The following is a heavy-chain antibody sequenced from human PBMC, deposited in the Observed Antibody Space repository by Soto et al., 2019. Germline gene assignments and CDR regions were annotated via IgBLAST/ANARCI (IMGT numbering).Heavy chain of an antibody. CDR3: ARSSIAARPDLEECPGCYYYYGMDV. V-gene: IGHV4-39*01. D-gene: IGHD6-6*01. J-gene: IGHJ6*02. CDR1: GGSISSSSYY. Sequence: QLQLQESGPGLVKPSETLSLTCTVSGGSISSSSYYWGWIRQPPGKGLEWIGSIYYSGSTYYNPSLKSRVTISVDTSKNQFSLKLSSVTAADTAVYYCARSSIAARPDLEECPGCYYYYGMDVWGQGTTVTVSS. CDR2: IYYSGST.